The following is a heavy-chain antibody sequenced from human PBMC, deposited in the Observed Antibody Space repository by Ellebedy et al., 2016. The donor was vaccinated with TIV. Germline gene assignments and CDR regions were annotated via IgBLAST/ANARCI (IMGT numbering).Heavy chain of an antibody. Sequence: MPSETLSLTCTVSGGPISSSTSYWGWIRQPPGKGLEWIGSIHFSGTTYYNPSLKSRLAISIVTSQSQFSLHLRSVTAADTAVYYCATARRDPYYSGMDVWGRGTTVTVSS. CDR1: GGPISSSTSY. J-gene: IGHJ6*02. D-gene: IGHD6-25*01. CDR2: IHFSGTT. CDR3: ATARRDPYYSGMDV. V-gene: IGHV4-39*01.